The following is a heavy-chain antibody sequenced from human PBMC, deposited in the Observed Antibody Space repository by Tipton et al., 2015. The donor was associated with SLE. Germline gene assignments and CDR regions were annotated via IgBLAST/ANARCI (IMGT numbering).Heavy chain of an antibody. CDR1: DGSLSDYY. D-gene: IGHD3-10*01. CDR3: ARVGDYYNSGSRVFDH. V-gene: IGHV4-34*01. CDR2: ITHRGKT. Sequence: TLSLTCAVYDGSLSDYYWSWFRRPPGKGLEWIGEITHRGKTNYNPSLKSRVTISIDTSNNQFSLRLTSVTAADTAVYFCARVGDYYNSGSRVFDHWGQGILVTVSS. J-gene: IGHJ4*02.